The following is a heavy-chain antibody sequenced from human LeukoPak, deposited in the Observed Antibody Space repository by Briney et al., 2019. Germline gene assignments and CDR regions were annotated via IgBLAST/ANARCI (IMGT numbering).Heavy chain of an antibody. CDR1: GFTFSNYA. CDR3: ANYYDRSGFYGRFDY. J-gene: IGHJ4*02. Sequence: GGSLRLSCAASGFTFSNYAMTWVRQAPGKGLEWVSGISGSGVTTYYADSVKGRFTISRDNSKNTLYLQMNSLRAEDTAVYYCANYYDRSGFYGRFDYWGQGTLVTVSS. CDR2: ISGSGVTT. D-gene: IGHD3-22*01. V-gene: IGHV3-23*01.